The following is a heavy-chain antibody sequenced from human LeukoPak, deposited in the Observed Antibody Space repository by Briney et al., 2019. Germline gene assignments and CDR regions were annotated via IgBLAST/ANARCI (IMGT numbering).Heavy chain of an antibody. CDR3: ARASYSSGWPDAFDI. V-gene: IGHV3-7*04. J-gene: IGHJ3*02. CDR2: IKQDGSEK. D-gene: IGHD6-19*01. Sequence: PGGSLRLSCAASGFTFSSYWMSWVRQAPGKGLEWVANIKQDGSEKYYVDSVKGRFTISRDNAKNSLYLQMNSLRAEDTALYYCARASYSSGWPDAFDIWGQGTMVTVSS. CDR1: GFTFSSYW.